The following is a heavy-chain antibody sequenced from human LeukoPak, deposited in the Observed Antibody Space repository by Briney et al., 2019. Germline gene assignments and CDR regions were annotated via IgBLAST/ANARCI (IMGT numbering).Heavy chain of an antibody. Sequence: PGGSLRLSCAASGFTFSSYSMNWVRQAPGKGLEWVSSISSSSYIYYADSVKGRFTISRDNAKNSLYLQMNSLRAEDTAVYYCARGSRVLRFLEWFPYYFDYWGQGTLVTVSS. CDR2: ISSSSYI. V-gene: IGHV3-21*01. J-gene: IGHJ4*02. CDR1: GFTFSSYS. CDR3: ARGSRVLRFLEWFPYYFDY. D-gene: IGHD3-3*01.